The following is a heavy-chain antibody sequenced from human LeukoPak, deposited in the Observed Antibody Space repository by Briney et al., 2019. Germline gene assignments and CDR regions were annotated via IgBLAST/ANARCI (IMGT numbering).Heavy chain of an antibody. CDR1: GYTFTSYG. Sequence: ASVKVSSKASGYTFTSYGISWVRQAPGQGLEWMGWISAYNGNTNYAQKLQGRVTMTTDTSTSTAYMELRSLRSDDTAVYYCARDPEGTYYYYYYMDVWGKGTTVTVSS. CDR2: ISAYNGNT. V-gene: IGHV1-18*01. J-gene: IGHJ6*03. D-gene: IGHD1-14*01. CDR3: ARDPEGTYYYYYYMDV.